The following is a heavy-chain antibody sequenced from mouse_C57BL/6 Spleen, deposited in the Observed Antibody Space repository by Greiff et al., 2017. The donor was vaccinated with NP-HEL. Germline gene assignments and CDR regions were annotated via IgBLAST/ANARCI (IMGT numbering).Heavy chain of an antibody. V-gene: IGHV1-22*01. CDR3: ASDGSSLYYFDY. J-gene: IGHJ2*01. D-gene: IGHD1-1*01. Sequence: VQLQQSGPELVKPGASVKMSCKASGYTFTDYNMHWVKQSHGKSLEWIGYINPNNGGTSYNQKFKGKATLTVNKSSSTAYMELRSLTSEDSAVYYCASDGSSLYYFDYWGQGTTLTVSS. CDR1: GYTFTDYN. CDR2: INPNNGGT.